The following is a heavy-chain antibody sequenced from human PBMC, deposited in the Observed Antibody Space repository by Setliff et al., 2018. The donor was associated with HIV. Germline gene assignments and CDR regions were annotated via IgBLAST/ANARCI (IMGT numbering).Heavy chain of an antibody. J-gene: IGHJ4*02. Sequence: SETLSLTCTVSGGSISSYYWSWIRQPPGKGLEWIGYIYYSGSTNYNPSLKSRVTISVDTSKNQFSLKLSSVTAADTAVYYCARGRRYSYGSRFDYWGQGTLVTVSS. D-gene: IGHD5-18*01. CDR1: GGSISSYY. CDR3: ARGRRYSYGSRFDY. CDR2: IYYSGST. V-gene: IGHV4-59*12.